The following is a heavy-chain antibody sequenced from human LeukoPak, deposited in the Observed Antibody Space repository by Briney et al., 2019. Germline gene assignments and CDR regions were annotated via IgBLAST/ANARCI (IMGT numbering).Heavy chain of an antibody. J-gene: IGHJ4*02. D-gene: IGHD2-2*01. V-gene: IGHV7-4-1*02. CDR3: ARAIVVVPADADDY. Sequence: ASVKVSCTASGYTFTSYAMNWVRPAPGQGLEWMGWINTNTGNPTYAQGFTGRFVFSLDTSVSTAYLQISSLKAEDTAVYYCARAIVVVPADADDYWGQGTLVTVSS. CDR1: GYTFTSYA. CDR2: INTNTGNP.